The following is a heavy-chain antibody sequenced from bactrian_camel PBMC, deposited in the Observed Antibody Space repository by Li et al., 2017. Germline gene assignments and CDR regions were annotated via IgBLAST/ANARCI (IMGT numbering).Heavy chain of an antibody. CDR2: ISGDGYT. V-gene: IGHV3-1*01. Sequence: VQLVESGGGLVQPGGSLRLSCTASGLTFDDSDMAWYRQAPGSEYELVSTISGDGYTDFADSVKGRFTISHDNAETTVYPQMNSLKPEDTAMYYCAKEAEAFSSARFRSGYYPTSQGTQVTVS. J-gene: IGHJ4*01. CDR1: GLTFDDSD. D-gene: IGHD2*01.